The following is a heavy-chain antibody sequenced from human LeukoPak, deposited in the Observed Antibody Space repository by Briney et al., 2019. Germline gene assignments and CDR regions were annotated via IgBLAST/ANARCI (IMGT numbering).Heavy chain of an antibody. CDR3: ARETWNRTTVTTLGWFDP. J-gene: IGHJ5*02. CDR1: GFTFSSYA. CDR2: ISGSGGST. D-gene: IGHD4-17*01. Sequence: GGSLRLSCAVSGFTFSSYAMSWVRQAPGKGLEWVSAISGSGGSTYYADSVKGRFTISRDNSKNTLYLQMNSLRAEDTAVYYCARETWNRTTVTTLGWFDPWGQGTLVTVSS. V-gene: IGHV3-23*01.